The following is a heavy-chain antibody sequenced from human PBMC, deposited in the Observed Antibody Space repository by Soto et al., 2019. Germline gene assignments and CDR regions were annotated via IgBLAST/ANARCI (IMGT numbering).Heavy chain of an antibody. CDR1: GGTISSGDYY. Sequence: SETLSLTCTASGGTISSGDYYWSWIRQPPGKGLEWIGYIYYSGSTYYNPSLKSRFTISVDTSKNQFSRKLCSVPAADTTEYYCASYLIRYCATGLQYYFDYLGQGTMVAASS. J-gene: IGHJ4*02. CDR3: ASYLIRYCATGLQYYFDY. V-gene: IGHV4-30-4*01. D-gene: IGHD3-9*01. CDR2: IYYSGST.